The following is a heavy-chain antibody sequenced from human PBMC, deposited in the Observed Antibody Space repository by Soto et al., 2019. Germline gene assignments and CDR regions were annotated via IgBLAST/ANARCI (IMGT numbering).Heavy chain of an antibody. CDR3: AIQPTTADIDLRFYP. CDR1: GGSFSGYY. V-gene: IGHV4-34*01. CDR2: INHSGST. Sequence: SETLSLTCAVYGGSFSGYYWSWIRQPPGKGLEWIGEINHSGSTNYNPSLKSRVTISVDTSKNQFSLKLSSVTAADTAVYYCAIQPTTADIDLRFYPWGQGTLVPVAS. J-gene: IGHJ5*02. D-gene: IGHD2-15*01.